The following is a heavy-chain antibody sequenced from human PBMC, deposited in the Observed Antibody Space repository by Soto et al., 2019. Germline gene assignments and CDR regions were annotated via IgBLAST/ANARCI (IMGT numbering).Heavy chain of an antibody. Sequence: ASVKVSCKASGYTFTNYGINWVRQAPGQGLEWMGWISAYNGNTNYAQKLQGRVTMTTDTSTSTAYMELRSLRSDDTAVYYCARGGYCSSTSCYRAGSGTKAPFDPWGQGTLVTVSS. CDR2: ISAYNGNT. D-gene: IGHD2-2*01. V-gene: IGHV1-18*01. CDR3: ARGGYCSSTSCYRAGSGTKAPFDP. CDR1: GYTFTNYG. J-gene: IGHJ5*02.